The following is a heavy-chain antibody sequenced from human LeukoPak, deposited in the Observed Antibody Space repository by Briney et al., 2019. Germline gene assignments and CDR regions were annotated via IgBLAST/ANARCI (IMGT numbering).Heavy chain of an antibody. CDR2: ISSSSSYI. CDR3: ARETPASSGTIDY. Sequence: PRGSLRLSCAASGFTFSSYSMNWVRQAPGKGLEWVSSISSSSSYIYYADSVKGRFTISRDNAKNSLYLQMNSLRAEDTAVYYCARETPASSGTIDYWGQGTLVTVSS. D-gene: IGHD2-15*01. V-gene: IGHV3-21*01. CDR1: GFTFSSYS. J-gene: IGHJ4*02.